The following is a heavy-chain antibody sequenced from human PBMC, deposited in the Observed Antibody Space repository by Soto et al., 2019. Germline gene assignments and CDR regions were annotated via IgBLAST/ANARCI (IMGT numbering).Heavy chain of an antibody. CDR3: DRDRDGRYGRDAFEI. CDR1: GASISSGDYY. V-gene: IGHV4-30-4*01. CDR2: IYYSGST. D-gene: IGHD1-26*01. J-gene: IGHJ3*02. Sequence: QVQLQESGPGLVKPSQTLSLTCTVSGASISSGDYYWSWIRKPPGKGLEWIGYIYYSGSTSYSPSLKSRVTISVDTSKNQLSLKLSSVRAADTAVYYGDRDRDGRYGRDAFEIWRQGTMVTVSS.